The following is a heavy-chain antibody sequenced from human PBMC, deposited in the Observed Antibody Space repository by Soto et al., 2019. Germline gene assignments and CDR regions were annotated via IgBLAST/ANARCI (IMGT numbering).Heavy chain of an antibody. J-gene: IGHJ6*02. CDR3: ARDLSPSIAALRGDYYYYGMDV. Sequence: ASVKVSCKASGYTFTGYYMHWVRQAPGQGLERMGWINPNSGGTNYAQKFQGRVTMTRDTSISTAYMELSRLRSDDTAVYYCARDLSPSIAALRGDYYYYGMDVWGQGTTVTVS. CDR1: GYTFTGYY. D-gene: IGHD6-6*01. V-gene: IGHV1-2*02. CDR2: INPNSGGT.